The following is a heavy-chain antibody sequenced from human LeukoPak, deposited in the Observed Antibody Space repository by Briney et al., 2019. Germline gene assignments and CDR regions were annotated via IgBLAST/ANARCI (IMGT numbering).Heavy chain of an antibody. CDR2: MNPNSGNT. Sequence: ASVKVSCKASGYTFTSYDIHWVRQATGQGLEWMGWMNPNSGNTGYAQKFQGRVTMTRNTSISTAYMELSSLRSDDTAVYYCARDHYYDSSGYYWRLVYWGQGTLVTVSS. V-gene: IGHV1-8*01. CDR1: GYTFTSYD. D-gene: IGHD3-22*01. J-gene: IGHJ4*02. CDR3: ARDHYYDSSGYYWRLVY.